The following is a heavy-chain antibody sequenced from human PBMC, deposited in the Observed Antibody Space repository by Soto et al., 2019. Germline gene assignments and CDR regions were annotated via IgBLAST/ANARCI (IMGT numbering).Heavy chain of an antibody. CDR3: ASTDPITIFGVVIPPDAFDI. CDR1: GGSISSYY. CDR2: IYYSGST. D-gene: IGHD3-3*01. V-gene: IGHV4-59*08. Sequence: SGTLSLTCTVSGGSISSYYWSWIRQPPGKGLEWIGYIYYSGSTNYNPSLKSRVTISVDTSKNQFSLKLSSVTAADTAVYYCASTDPITIFGVVIPPDAFDIWGQGTMVTVSS. J-gene: IGHJ3*02.